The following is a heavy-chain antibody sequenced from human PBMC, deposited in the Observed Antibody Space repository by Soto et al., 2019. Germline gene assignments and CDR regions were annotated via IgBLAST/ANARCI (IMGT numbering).Heavy chain of an antibody. D-gene: IGHD2-15*01. CDR2: ISYDGSNK. CDR3: ARAGYCSGGSCPFDY. J-gene: IGHJ4*02. CDR1: GFTFSSYA. Sequence: GGSLRLSCAASGFTFSSYAMHWVRQAPGKGLEWVAVISYDGSNKYYADCVKGRFTISRDNSKNTLYLQMNSLRAEDTAVYYCARAGYCSGGSCPFDYWGQGTLVTVSS. V-gene: IGHV3-30-3*01.